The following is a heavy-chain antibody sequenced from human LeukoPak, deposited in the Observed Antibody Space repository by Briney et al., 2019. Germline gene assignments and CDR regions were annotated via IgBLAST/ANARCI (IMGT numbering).Heavy chain of an antibody. J-gene: IGHJ4*02. CDR2: IQYSGNT. D-gene: IGHD3-16*01. CDR3: ARGAGLFGGYLDS. V-gene: IGHV4-59*01. CDR1: DDSINNNY. Sequence: PSETLSLTCTVSDDSINNNYWNWIRQPPGKRLEWIGYIQYSGNTNYNPFLKGRLTMSVDTSKNQFSLRLNSVTAADTAIYYCARGAGLFGGYLDSWGQGTLVSVSS.